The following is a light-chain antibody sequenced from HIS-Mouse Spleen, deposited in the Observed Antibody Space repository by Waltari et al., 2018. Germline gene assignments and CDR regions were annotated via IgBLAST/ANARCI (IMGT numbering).Light chain of an antibody. CDR2: EDS. CDR1: ALPKKY. CDR3: YSTYSSGNHRV. J-gene: IGLJ2*01. V-gene: IGLV3-10*01. Sequence: SYELTQPPSVSVSPGQTARITCSGDALPKKYAYWYQQKSGQAPVLVIYEDSKRPSGIPDRFSGSSSGTMATLTISGAQVEDEADYYCYSTYSSGNHRVFGGGTKLTVL.